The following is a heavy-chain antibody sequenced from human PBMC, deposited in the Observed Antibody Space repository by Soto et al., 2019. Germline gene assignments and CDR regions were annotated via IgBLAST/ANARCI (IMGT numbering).Heavy chain of an antibody. J-gene: IGHJ3*02. CDR3: ARGTTVTIYAFDI. CDR1: GGSISSGGYY. V-gene: IGHV4-31*03. CDR2: IYYSGST. D-gene: IGHD4-17*01. Sequence: QVQLQESGPGLVKPSQTLSLTCTVSGGSISSGGYYWSWIRQHPGKGLEWIGYIYYSGSTYYNPSLKSRVTISVDTSKNQFSLKLSSVTAADTAVYYCARGTTVTIYAFDIWGQGTMFTVSS.